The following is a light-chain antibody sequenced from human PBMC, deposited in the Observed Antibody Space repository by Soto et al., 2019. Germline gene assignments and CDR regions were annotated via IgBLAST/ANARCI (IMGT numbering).Light chain of an antibody. Sequence: QSVLTQPPSVSAAPGQRVTISCSGSSSNIGNNYVSWYQQFPGTAPKLVIYDNVKRPSGIPDRFSASRSGTSATLAISGLQTGDEADYYCGTWDSSLYSYVFGNGTKLTVL. CDR1: SSNIGNNY. CDR3: GTWDSSLYSYV. CDR2: DNV. V-gene: IGLV1-51*01. J-gene: IGLJ1*01.